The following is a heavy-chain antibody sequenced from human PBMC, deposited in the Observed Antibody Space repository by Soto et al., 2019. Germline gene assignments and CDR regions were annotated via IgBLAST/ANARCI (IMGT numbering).Heavy chain of an antibody. CDR3: ARVSANLDSSSGGMDV. CDR2: IFSGGST. J-gene: IGHJ6*02. CDR1: GFTVSSNY. V-gene: IGHV3-53*01. D-gene: IGHD6-6*01. Sequence: GGSLRLSCAASGFTVSSNYMSWVRQAPGKGLEWVSVIFSGGSTYYADSVKGRFTISRDNSKNTLYLQVNSLRAEDTAVYYCARVSANLDSSSGGMDVWGQGTTVTVSS.